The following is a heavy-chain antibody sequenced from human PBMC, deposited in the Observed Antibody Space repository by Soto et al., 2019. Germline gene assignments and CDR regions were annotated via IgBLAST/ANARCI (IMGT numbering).Heavy chain of an antibody. Sequence: PGESLKISCAASGFSFGDSAMSWVRQSPGKGLEWLAAVNPDGSDTFYADSVKGRFTISRDNSQNTVNLQMNSLRVEDTAVYYCAKQLGYCSTGRCYFDYWGQGTQVTVSS. CDR2: VNPDGSDT. J-gene: IGHJ4*02. V-gene: IGHV3-23*01. D-gene: IGHD2-2*01. CDR3: AKQLGYCSTGRCYFDY. CDR1: GFSFGDSA.